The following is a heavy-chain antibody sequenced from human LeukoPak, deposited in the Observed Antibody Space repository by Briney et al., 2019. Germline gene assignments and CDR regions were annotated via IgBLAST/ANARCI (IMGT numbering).Heavy chain of an antibody. J-gene: IGHJ6*03. CDR2: ISSSGSTI. V-gene: IGHV3-11*04. CDR3: AKHLARTAYYYYMDV. CDR1: GFTFSDYY. Sequence: GGSLRLXCAASGFTFSDYYMSWIRQAPGKGLEWVSYISSSGSTIYYADSVKGRFTISRDNAKNSLYLQMNSLRAEDTAVYYCAKHLARTAYYYYMDVWGKGTTVTVSS.